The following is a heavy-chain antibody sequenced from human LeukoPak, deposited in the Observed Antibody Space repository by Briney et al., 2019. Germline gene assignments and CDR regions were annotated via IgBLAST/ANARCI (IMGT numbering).Heavy chain of an antibody. CDR1: GFTFSSYW. J-gene: IGHJ4*02. V-gene: IGHV3-74*01. CDR3: ARDRATAMFDY. D-gene: IGHD5-18*01. Sequence: AGGSLRLSCAASGFTFSSYWMHWVRQAPGKGLVWVSRINSDGSSVTYADSVKGRFTISRDNAKNTLYLQMNSLRAEDTAVYYCARDRATAMFDYWAQGTLVTVSS. CDR2: INSDGSSV.